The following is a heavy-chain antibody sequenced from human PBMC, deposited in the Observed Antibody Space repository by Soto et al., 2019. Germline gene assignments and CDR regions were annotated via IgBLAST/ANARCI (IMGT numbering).Heavy chain of an antibody. D-gene: IGHD3-10*01. V-gene: IGHV1-46*01. J-gene: IGHJ6*02. CDR3: ARAYGSGSYGYGMDV. CDR1: GYTFTSYY. Sequence: VSVKVSCKASGYTFTSYYMHWVRQNPGQGLEWMGIINPSGGSTSYAQKFQGRVTMTRDTSTSTVYMELSSLRSEDTGVYYCARAYGSGSYGYGMDVWGQGTTVTVSS. CDR2: INPSGGST.